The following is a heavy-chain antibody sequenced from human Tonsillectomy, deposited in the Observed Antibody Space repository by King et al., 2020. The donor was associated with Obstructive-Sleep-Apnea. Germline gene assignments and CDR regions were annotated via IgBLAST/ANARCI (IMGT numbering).Heavy chain of an antibody. V-gene: IGHV1-24*01. CDR2: FDPEDGET. Sequence: QLVQSGAEVEKPGASVKVSCKVSGYTLTELSMHWVRQAPGKGLEWMGGFDPEDGETIYAQKFQGRVTMTEDTSTDTAYMELSSLRSEDTAVYYCATGGGCSSTSCYYYYYGMDVWGHGTTVTVSS. CDR1: GYTLTELS. J-gene: IGHJ6*02. CDR3: ATGGGCSSTSCYYYYYGMDV. D-gene: IGHD2-2*01.